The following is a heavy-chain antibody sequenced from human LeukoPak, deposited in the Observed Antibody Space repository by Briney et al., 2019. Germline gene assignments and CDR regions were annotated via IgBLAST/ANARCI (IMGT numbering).Heavy chain of an antibody. CDR1: AFTLSNYS. J-gene: IGHJ4*02. D-gene: IGHD1-26*01. CDR2: ISSSSRTI. Sequence: PGGSLRLSCAASAFTLSNYSMAWVRQAPGKGLEWISYISSSSRTIYYADSVKGRFTISRDNSKNTLYLQMNSLRAEDTAVYYCAKEAAAVGATTNDYWGQGTLVTVSS. CDR3: AKEAAAVGATTNDY. V-gene: IGHV3-48*01.